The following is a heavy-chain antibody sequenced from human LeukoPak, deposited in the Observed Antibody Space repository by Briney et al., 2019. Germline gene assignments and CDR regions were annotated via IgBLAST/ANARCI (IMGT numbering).Heavy chain of an antibody. J-gene: IGHJ4*02. D-gene: IGHD3-9*01. CDR1: GFTFSSYR. Sequence: GGSLRLSCAASGFTFSSYRMNWVRQAPGKGLEWVSYISSSSSTIYYADSVKGRFTISRDNSKNTLYLQMNSLRAEDTAVYYCAKEGAYDILTGYPNDFDYWGQGTLVTVSS. CDR3: AKEGAYDILTGYPNDFDY. CDR2: ISSSSSTI. V-gene: IGHV3-48*01.